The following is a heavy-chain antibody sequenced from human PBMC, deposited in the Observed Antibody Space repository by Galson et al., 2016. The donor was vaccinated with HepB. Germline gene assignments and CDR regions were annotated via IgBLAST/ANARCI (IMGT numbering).Heavy chain of an antibody. V-gene: IGHV3-73*01. CDR2: IRSKANSYAT. Sequence: SLRLSCAASGFTFSGSAMHWVRQASGKGLEWVGRIRSKANSYATAYAASVKGRFTISRDDSKNTAYLQMNSLKTEDTAVYYCARSPRTVVISRFDYWGQGTLVTVSS. D-gene: IGHD4-23*01. CDR3: ARSPRTVVISRFDY. CDR1: GFTFSGSA. J-gene: IGHJ4*02.